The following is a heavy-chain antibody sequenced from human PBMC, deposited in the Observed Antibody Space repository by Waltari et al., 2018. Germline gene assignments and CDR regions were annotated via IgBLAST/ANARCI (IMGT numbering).Heavy chain of an antibody. Sequence: EVQLLESGGALVQPGGSLRLSCATSGFTFSPYAMTWVRQAPGKGLEWVSVIYDDGTTYSADSVKGRFTVSRDYSKSTLYLQMNSLRAEDTAVYYCAKQAITTVPNGDYFYYMDVWGKGTTVIVSS. D-gene: IGHD4-4*01. CDR3: AKQAITTVPNGDYFYYMDV. CDR1: GFTFSPYA. J-gene: IGHJ6*03. V-gene: IGHV3-23*03. CDR2: IYDDGTT.